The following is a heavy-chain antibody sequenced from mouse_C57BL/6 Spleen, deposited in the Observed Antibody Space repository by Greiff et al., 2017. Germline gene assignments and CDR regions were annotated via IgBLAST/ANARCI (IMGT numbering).Heavy chain of an antibody. J-gene: IGHJ4*01. CDR1: GYTFTSYW. CDR2: IHPNSGST. Sequence: VKLQQPGAELVKPGASVKLSCKASGYTFTSYWMHWVKQRPGQGLEWIGMIHPNSGSTNYNEKFKSKATLTVDKSSSTAYMQLSSLTSEDSAVYYCARSWSYAMDYWGQGTSVTVSS. V-gene: IGHV1-64*01. CDR3: ARSWSYAMDY.